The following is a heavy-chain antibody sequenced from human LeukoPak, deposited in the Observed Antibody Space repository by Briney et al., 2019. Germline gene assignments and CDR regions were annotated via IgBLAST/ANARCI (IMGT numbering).Heavy chain of an antibody. Sequence: GGSLRLSCAASGFTFSNYWMYWVRQAPGKGLVWVSRINNDASTTTYADSVKGRFSISRDNAKTTLYLQMNSLRAEDTAVYYCARGYCSSTTCCNAFDNWGQGTMVTVSS. CDR2: INNDASTT. CDR1: GFTFSNYW. J-gene: IGHJ3*02. CDR3: ARGYCSSTTCCNAFDN. V-gene: IGHV3-74*01. D-gene: IGHD2-2*01.